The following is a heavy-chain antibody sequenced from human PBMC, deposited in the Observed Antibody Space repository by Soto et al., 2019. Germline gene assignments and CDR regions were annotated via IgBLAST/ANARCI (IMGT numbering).Heavy chain of an antibody. V-gene: IGHV3-30*18. CDR3: AEEPYNDYGAFPLDY. D-gene: IGHD4-17*01. J-gene: IGHJ4*02. Sequence: QVQLVESGGGVVQPGRSLRLSCAASGFTFSSYGMHWVRQAPGKGLEWVAVISYDGSNKYYADSVKGRFTISRDNSKNTLNHQMNSLRAEHTAVYYCAEEPYNDYGAFPLDYWGQGTLVTVSS. CDR1: GFTFSSYG. CDR2: ISYDGSNK.